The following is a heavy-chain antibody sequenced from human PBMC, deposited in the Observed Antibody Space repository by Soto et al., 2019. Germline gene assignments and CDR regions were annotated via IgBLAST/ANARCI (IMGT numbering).Heavy chain of an antibody. D-gene: IGHD3-22*01. CDR2: INPNSGGT. CDR1: ASAFPAYY. J-gene: IGHJ3*02. Sequence: GPSLKVSWQASASAFPAYYMHWVRQAPGQGLEWMGWINPNSGGTNYAQKFQGRVTMTRDTSISTAYMELSRLRSDDTAVYYCARGQSSGYYYLSYAFDIWGQGTMVPVSS. CDR3: ARGQSSGYYYLSYAFDI. V-gene: IGHV1-2*02.